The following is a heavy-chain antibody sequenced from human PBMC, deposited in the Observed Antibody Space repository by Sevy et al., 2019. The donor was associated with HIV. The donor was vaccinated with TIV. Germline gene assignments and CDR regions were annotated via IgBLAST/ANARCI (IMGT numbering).Heavy chain of an antibody. CDR1: GGTFSSYA. J-gene: IGHJ6*02. D-gene: IGHD1-1*01. CDR2: FIALFRTS. V-gene: IGHV1-69*13. Sequence: ASVKVSCRASGGTFSSYAINWVRQAPGQGLEWMGGFIALFRTSSYAQKFQGRVTIRADESSSTAYMELSSLTSEDTAVYYRARWGNWNGRGDVWGQGTTVTVSS. CDR3: ARWGNWNGRGDV.